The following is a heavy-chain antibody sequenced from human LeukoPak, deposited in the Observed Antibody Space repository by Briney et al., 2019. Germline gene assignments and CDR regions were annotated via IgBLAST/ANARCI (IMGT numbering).Heavy chain of an antibody. Sequence: GGSLRLSCAASGFTFSSYSMNWVRQAPGKGLEWVSSISSSSSYIYYADSVKGRFTISRDNAKNSLYLQMNSLRAEDTAVYYCASLRGSGSSSLVGTSTIDYWGQGTLVTVSS. CDR1: GFTFSSYS. CDR2: ISSSSSYI. J-gene: IGHJ4*02. V-gene: IGHV3-21*01. D-gene: IGHD3-10*01. CDR3: ASLRGSGSSSLVGTSTIDY.